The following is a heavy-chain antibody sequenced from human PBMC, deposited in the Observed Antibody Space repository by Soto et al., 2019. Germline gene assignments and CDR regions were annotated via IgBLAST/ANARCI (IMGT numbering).Heavy chain of an antibody. J-gene: IGHJ4*02. CDR3: AKRTSGTTWGESDY. Sequence: QVHVVQSGAEVKKPGDSVKVSCKTSGFIFSDYGINWVQQAPGQGLEWMGWISGYSGNANLAQKFQGRVTMTRDTSTRTAYMELRSLRSDDTAVYYCAKRTSGTTWGESDYWGQGTLVTVSS. V-gene: IGHV1-18*04. D-gene: IGHD4-17*01. CDR2: ISGYSGNA. CDR1: GFIFSDYG.